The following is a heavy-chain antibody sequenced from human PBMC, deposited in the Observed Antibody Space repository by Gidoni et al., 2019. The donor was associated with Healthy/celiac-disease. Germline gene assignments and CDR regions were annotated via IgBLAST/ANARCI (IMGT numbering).Heavy chain of an antibody. J-gene: IGHJ4*02. Sequence: EVQLLESGGGLVQPGGSLRISCAAPGFPFSSYAMGWVRPAPGKGLEWVSAISGSGGSTYYADSVKGRFTISRDNSKNTLYLQMNSLRAEDTAVYYCAKDGARGVAPSGYWGQGTLVTVSS. V-gene: IGHV3-23*01. CDR2: ISGSGGST. D-gene: IGHD3-10*01. CDR1: GFPFSSYA. CDR3: AKDGARGVAPSGY.